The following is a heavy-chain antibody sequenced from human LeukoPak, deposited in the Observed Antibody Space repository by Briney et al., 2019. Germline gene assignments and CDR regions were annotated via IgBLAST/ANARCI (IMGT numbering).Heavy chain of an antibody. CDR3: ARRSWYYFDY. Sequence: SETLSLTCTVSGDSISSGSYYWGWIRQPPGKGLEWIGSIYYSGSTYYNPSLKSRVTISVDTSKNQFSLKLSSVTAADTAVYYCARRSWYYFDYWGQGTLVTVSS. D-gene: IGHD6-13*01. J-gene: IGHJ4*02. CDR1: GDSISSGSYY. V-gene: IGHV4-39*01. CDR2: IYYSGST.